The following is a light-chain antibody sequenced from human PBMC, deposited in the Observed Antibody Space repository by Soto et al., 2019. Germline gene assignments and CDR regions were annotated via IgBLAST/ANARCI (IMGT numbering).Light chain of an antibody. CDR1: SSNIGSNY. CDR2: RNS. V-gene: IGLV1-47*01. J-gene: IGLJ2*01. Sequence: QSVLTQPTSASGNPGQRVTISCSGSSSNIGSNYVYWYQQLPGTVPQLLIYRNSERPSGVPDRFSGSKSGTSASLAISGLRSEDEADYYCAAWDDSLSGVVFGGGTKLTVL. CDR3: AAWDDSLSGVV.